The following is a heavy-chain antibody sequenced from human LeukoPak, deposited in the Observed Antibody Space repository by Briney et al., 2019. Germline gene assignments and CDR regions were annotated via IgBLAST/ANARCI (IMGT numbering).Heavy chain of an antibody. V-gene: IGHV3-15*01. J-gene: IGHJ4*02. Sequence: PGGSLRLSCAASGFTFSNVWMTWVRQAPGTGLECIGRIKSKDVGGTTDYAAPVKGRFTVSRDDSKNTVYLQMNSLETEDTAVYYCSTDFSGGYFGSWGQGTPVTVSS. CDR2: IKSKDVGGTT. CDR3: STDFSGGYFGS. CDR1: GFTFSNVW. D-gene: IGHD1-26*01.